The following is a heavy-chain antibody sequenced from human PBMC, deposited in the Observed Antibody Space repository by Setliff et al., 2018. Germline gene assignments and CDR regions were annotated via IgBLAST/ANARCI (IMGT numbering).Heavy chain of an antibody. J-gene: IGHJ4*02. V-gene: IGHV1-18*01. CDR2: ISPYTGKT. CDR1: GYTFIDYG. D-gene: IGHD3-22*01. CDR3: ARINFYVSSGFYYASDY. Sequence: ASVKVSCKASGYTFIDYGVSWVRQAPGQGLEWVGWISPYTGKTYLAPKFQDRVTLTADTSTTTAYMELRSLRADDTAVYYCARINFYVSSGFYYASDYWGQGTLVTVSS.